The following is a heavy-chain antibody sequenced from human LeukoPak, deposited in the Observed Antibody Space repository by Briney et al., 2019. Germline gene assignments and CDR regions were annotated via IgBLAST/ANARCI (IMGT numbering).Heavy chain of an antibody. CDR3: ARASIFYGDLTYYYYGMDV. D-gene: IGHD4-17*01. V-gene: IGHV3-13*01. CDR1: GFTFSSYD. CDR2: IGTVGDT. J-gene: IGHJ6*02. Sequence: GGSLRLSCAASGFTFSSYDMHWVRQATGKGLEWVSAIGTVGDTYYPGSVKGRFTISRENAKNSLYLQMNSLRAGDTAVYYCARASIFYGDLTYYYYGMDVWGQGTTVTVSS.